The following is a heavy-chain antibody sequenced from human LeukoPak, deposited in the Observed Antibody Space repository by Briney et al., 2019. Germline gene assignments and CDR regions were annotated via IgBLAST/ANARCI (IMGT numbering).Heavy chain of an antibody. CDR3: ARSQAYIVATTVGANWFDP. CDR2: IYYSGST. D-gene: IGHD5-12*01. J-gene: IGHJ5*02. CDR1: GGSISSSRDY. Sequence: YPSETLSLTCTVSGGSISSSRDYWAWIRQPPGKGLEWIANIYYSGSTYYSPSLKSRVTISVDTSKNQFSLKLSSVTAADTAVYYCARSQAYIVATTVGANWFDPWGQGTLVTASS. V-gene: IGHV4-39*07.